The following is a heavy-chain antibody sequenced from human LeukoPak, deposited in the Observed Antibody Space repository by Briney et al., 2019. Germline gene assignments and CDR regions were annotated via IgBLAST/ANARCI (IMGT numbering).Heavy chain of an antibody. J-gene: IGHJ6*03. Sequence: GGSLRLSCAASGFTFSNAWMSWDRQAPGKVPEWVGRIKSKTDGGTTDYAAPVKGRFTIPRDDSKNTLYLQMNSLKTEDTAVYYCTTDIMDYYYYYMDVWGKGTTVTISS. V-gene: IGHV3-15*01. CDR1: GFTFSNAW. CDR3: TTDIMDYYYYYMDV. CDR2: IKSKTDGGTT. D-gene: IGHD3-16*01.